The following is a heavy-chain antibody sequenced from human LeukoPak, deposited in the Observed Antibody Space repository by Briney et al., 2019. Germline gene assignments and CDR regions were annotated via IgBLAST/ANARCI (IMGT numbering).Heavy chain of an antibody. CDR3: ARGRCSGGSCHHYYYYYMDV. CDR2: IIPIFGTA. Sequence: SVKVSCKASGGTFSSYAISWVRQAPGQGLEWMGGIIPIFGTANYAQKFQGRVTITTDESTSTAYMELSSLRSEDTAVYYCARGRCSGGSCHHYYYYYMDVWGKGTTVTVS. V-gene: IGHV1-69*05. D-gene: IGHD2-15*01. J-gene: IGHJ6*03. CDR1: GGTFSSYA.